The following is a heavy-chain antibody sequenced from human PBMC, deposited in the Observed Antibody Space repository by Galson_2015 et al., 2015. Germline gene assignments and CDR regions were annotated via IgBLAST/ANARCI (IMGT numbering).Heavy chain of an antibody. CDR2: IESSGSSI. V-gene: IGHV3-21*01. CDR3: TRSYTSYYAAGSYPPDY. J-gene: IGHJ4*02. D-gene: IGHD3-10*01. Sequence: SLRLSCAASGFTFSNYNMNWVRHTPGKGLEWVSFIESSGSSINYADSVKGRFTISRDNAKNSLYLQMNSLRVEDTAVYYCTRSYTSYYAAGSYPPDYWGQGPLVTVSS. CDR1: GFTFSNYN.